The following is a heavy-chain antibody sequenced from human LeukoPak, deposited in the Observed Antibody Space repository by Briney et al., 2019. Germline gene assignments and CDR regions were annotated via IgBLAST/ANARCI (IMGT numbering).Heavy chain of an antibody. CDR3: AREEAPGAAFDI. V-gene: IGHV4-31*03. CDR1: GGSISSGGYY. CDR2: IYYSGST. J-gene: IGHJ3*02. Sequence: PSETLSLTCTVSGGSISSGGYYWSWIRQHPGKGLEGIGYIYYSGSTYYNPSLKSRVTISVDTSKNQFSLKLSSVTAADTAVYYCAREEAPGAAFDIWGQGTMVTVSS.